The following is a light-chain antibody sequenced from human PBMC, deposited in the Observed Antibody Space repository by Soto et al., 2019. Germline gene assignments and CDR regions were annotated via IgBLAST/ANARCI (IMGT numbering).Light chain of an antibody. Sequence: DIVMTQSPLSLPVTPGEPASISCRSSQSLLHSNGYNYLDWYPQKPGQSPQLLIYLGSNRASGVPDRFSGSGSGTDFTLKISRVEAEDVGVYYCMQALHTPWTFGQGTKVEIK. V-gene: IGKV2-28*01. CDR2: LGS. CDR1: QSLLHSNGYNY. J-gene: IGKJ1*01. CDR3: MQALHTPWT.